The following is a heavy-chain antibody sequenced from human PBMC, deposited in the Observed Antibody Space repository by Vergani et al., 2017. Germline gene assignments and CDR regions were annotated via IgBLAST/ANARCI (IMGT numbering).Heavy chain of an antibody. V-gene: IGHV4-34*01. CDR2: INHSGST. D-gene: IGHD3-3*01. CDR3: ARGPKITIFGVVIKYVMDV. Sequence: QVQLQQWGAGLLKPSETLSLTCAVYGGSFSGYYWSWIRQPPGKGLEWIGEINHSGSTNYNPSLKSRVTISIDTSKNQFSLKLSSVTAADTAVYYCARGPKITIFGVVIKYVMDVWGQGTTVTVSS. CDR1: GGSFSGYY. J-gene: IGHJ6*02.